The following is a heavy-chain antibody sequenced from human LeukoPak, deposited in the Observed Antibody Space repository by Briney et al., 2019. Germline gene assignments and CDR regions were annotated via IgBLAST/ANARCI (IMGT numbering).Heavy chain of an antibody. CDR3: ARDQYDYDSSGAFDI. J-gene: IGHJ3*02. CDR1: GFTFSSYA. CDR2: ISYDGSNK. Sequence: GRSLRLSCAASGFTFSSYAMHWVRQAPGKGLEWVAVISYDGSNKYYADSVKGRFTISRDNSKNTLYLQMNSLRAQDTAVYYCARDQYDYDSSGAFDIWGEGTMVTLSS. D-gene: IGHD3-22*01. V-gene: IGHV3-30-3*01.